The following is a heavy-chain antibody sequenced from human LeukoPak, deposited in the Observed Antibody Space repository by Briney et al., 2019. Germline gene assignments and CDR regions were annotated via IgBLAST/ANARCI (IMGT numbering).Heavy chain of an antibody. CDR3: AAAPYYDFWSGSQVNFDY. CDR2: IVVGNGNT. D-gene: IGHD3-3*01. J-gene: IGHJ4*02. V-gene: IGHV1-58*01. CDR1: GFTFTSSA. Sequence: GASVKVSCKASGFTFTSSAVQWVRQARGQRLEWIGWIVVGNGNTNYAQKFQERVTITRDMSTSTAYMELSSLRSEDTAVYYCAAAPYYDFWSGSQVNFDYWGQGTLVTVSS.